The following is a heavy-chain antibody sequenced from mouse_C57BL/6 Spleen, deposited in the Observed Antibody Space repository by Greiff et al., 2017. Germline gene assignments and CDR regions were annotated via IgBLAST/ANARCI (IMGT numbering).Heavy chain of an antibody. J-gene: IGHJ4*01. CDR2: ISSGSSTI. CDR3: ARRDYSKGYYAMDY. CDR1: GFTFSDYG. Sequence: EVKVEESGGGLVKPGGSLKLSCAASGFTFSDYGMHWVRQAPEKGLEWVAYISSGSSTIYYADTVKGRFTISRDNAKNTLFLQMTSLRSEDTAMYYCARRDYSKGYYAMDYWGQGTSVTVSS. V-gene: IGHV5-17*01. D-gene: IGHD2-5*01.